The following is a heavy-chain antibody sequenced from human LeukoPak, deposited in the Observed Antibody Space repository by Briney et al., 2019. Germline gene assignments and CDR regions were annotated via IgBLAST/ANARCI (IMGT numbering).Heavy chain of an antibody. V-gene: IGHV4-39*07. Sequence: SETLSLTCTVSGGSISSSSYYWGWIRQPPGKGLEWIGSIYYSGSTYYNPSLKSRVTISVDTSKNQFSLKLSSVTAADTAVYYCAREPGYYYDSSGYNRFDPWGQGTLVTVSS. J-gene: IGHJ5*02. CDR3: AREPGYYYDSSGYNRFDP. CDR1: GGSISSSSYY. CDR2: IYYSGST. D-gene: IGHD3-22*01.